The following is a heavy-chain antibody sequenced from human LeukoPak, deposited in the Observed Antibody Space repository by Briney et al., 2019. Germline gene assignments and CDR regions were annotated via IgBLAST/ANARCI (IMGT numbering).Heavy chain of an antibody. CDR3: ARDQTGPLDY. J-gene: IGHJ4*02. Sequence: ASVNVSCKPSGYTFTGYYRHWVRQAPGQGRGWMGWINPNSGGTNYAQKLQGRVTMTKDTSISTAYMELSRLRSDDTAVYYCARDQTGPLDYWGQGTLVTVSS. V-gene: IGHV1-2*02. CDR1: GYTFTGYY. CDR2: INPNSGGT.